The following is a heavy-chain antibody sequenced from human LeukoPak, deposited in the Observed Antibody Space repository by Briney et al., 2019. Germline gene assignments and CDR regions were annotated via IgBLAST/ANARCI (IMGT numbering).Heavy chain of an antibody. D-gene: IGHD5-12*01. CDR3: ARDFNSEYSGYGTFDC. CDR2: AYYSGST. J-gene: IGHJ4*02. CDR1: GGSMSGGEYY. Sequence: SETLSLTCNVSGGSMSGGEYYWTWIRQPPGKGLEWIGYAYYSGSTYYNPSLKSRVTISVDTSKNQFSLNLKSVTAADTAVYYCARDFNSEYSGYGTFDCWGRGTLVTVSS. V-gene: IGHV4-30-4*01.